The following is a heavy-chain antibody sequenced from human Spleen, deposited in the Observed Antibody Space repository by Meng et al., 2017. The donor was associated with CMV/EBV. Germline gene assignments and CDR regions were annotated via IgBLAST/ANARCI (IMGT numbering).Heavy chain of an antibody. D-gene: IGHD3-22*01. Sequence: GGSLRLSCAASGFTVSSNYMNWVRQAPGKGLEWVSVIYSGGITYYADSVKGRFTISRDNSKNTLYLQMNSLRAEDTAVYYCARDRRGDSSGYVFGTGYFDLWGRGTLVTVSS. CDR2: IYSGGIT. CDR3: ARDRRGDSSGYVFGTGYFDL. V-gene: IGHV3-53*01. CDR1: GFTVSSNY. J-gene: IGHJ2*01.